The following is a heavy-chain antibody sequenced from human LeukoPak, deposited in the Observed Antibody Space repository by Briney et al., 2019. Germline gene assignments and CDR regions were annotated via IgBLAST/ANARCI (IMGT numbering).Heavy chain of an antibody. CDR3: ARDYGTVATRGGYYYYGMDV. J-gene: IGHJ6*02. D-gene: IGHD4-4*01. Sequence: SETLSLTCTVSGGSISSYYWSWIRQPPGKGLEWIGYIYYSGSTNYNPSLKSRVTISVDTSKNQFSLKLSSVTAADTAVYYCARDYGTVATRGGYYYYGMDVWGQGTTVTVSS. CDR1: GGSISSYY. V-gene: IGHV4-59*01. CDR2: IYYSGST.